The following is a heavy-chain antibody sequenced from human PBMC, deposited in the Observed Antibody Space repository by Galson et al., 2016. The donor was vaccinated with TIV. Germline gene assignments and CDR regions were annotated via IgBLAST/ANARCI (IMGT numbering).Heavy chain of an antibody. Sequence: ETLSLTCSVSGGSISTYYWSWIRQPPGKGLEWIGYIYYSGTTHNNSSLKSRVSISVDTPNNQFSLKLRSVTAADTAVYFCARGGLLEEAFDSWGQGTMVTVSS. CDR2: IYYSGTT. CDR1: GGSISTYY. CDR3: ARGGLLEEAFDS. D-gene: IGHD3-3*02. V-gene: IGHV4-59*01. J-gene: IGHJ3*01.